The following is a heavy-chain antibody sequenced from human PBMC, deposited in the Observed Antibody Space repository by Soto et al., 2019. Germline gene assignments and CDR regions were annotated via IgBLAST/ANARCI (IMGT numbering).Heavy chain of an antibody. J-gene: IGHJ6*03. D-gene: IGHD3-10*01. V-gene: IGHV1-69*13. Sequence: SVKVSCKASGGTFSSYAISWVRQAPGQGLEWMGGIIPIFGTANYAQKFQGRVTITADESTSTAYMELSSLRSEDTAVYYCARGLRGSGSSKPTKYYYYMDVWGKGTTVTVSS. CDR2: IIPIFGTA. CDR1: GGTFSSYA. CDR3: ARGLRGSGSSKPTKYYYYMDV.